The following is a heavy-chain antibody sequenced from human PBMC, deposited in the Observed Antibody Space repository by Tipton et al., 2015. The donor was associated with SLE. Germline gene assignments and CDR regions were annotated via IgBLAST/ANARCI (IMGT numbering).Heavy chain of an antibody. V-gene: IGHV4-59*12. CDR1: GGSISSYY. Sequence: LRLSCTVSGGSISSYYWSWIRQPPGKGLEWIGYIYHSGSTNFNPSLKSRVTTSVDTSKNQFSLKLNSVAAADTAVYYCARSFPRFFDYWGRGTLVTVSS. J-gene: IGHJ4*02. CDR2: IYHSGST. CDR3: ARSFPRFFDY.